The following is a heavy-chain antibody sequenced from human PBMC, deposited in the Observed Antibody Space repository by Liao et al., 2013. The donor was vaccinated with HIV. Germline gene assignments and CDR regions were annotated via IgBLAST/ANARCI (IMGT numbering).Heavy chain of an antibody. CDR2: IYTSGST. Sequence: QVQLQESGPGLVKPSQTLSLTCTVSGGSISSGSYYWSWIRQPAGKGLEWIGRIYTSGSTNYNPSLKSRVTMSVDTSKNQFSLKLSSVTAADTAVYYCARISGWHNLLDYWGQGTLGHRLL. CDR3: ARISGWHNLLDY. J-gene: IGHJ4*02. CDR1: GGSISSGSYY. V-gene: IGHV4-61*02. D-gene: IGHD6-19*01.